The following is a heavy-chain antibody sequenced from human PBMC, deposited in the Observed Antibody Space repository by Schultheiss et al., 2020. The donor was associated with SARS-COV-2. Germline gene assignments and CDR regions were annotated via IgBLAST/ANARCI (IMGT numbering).Heavy chain of an antibody. CDR1: GFTFGDYA. Sequence: GGSLRLSCTASGFTFGDYAMNWVRQAPGKGLEWVSSISSSSSYIYYADSVKGRFTISRDNAKNTLYLQMNSLRAEDTAVYYCARGHEAEMNAYFDYWGQGTLVTVAS. CDR2: ISSSSSYI. J-gene: IGHJ4*02. CDR3: ARGHEAEMNAYFDY. V-gene: IGHV3-21*01. D-gene: IGHD1-1*01.